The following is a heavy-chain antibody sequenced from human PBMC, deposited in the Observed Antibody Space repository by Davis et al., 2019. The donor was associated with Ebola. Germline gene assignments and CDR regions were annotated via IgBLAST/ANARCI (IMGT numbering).Heavy chain of an antibody. CDR1: GFTLSSNH. CDR3: ARESSIAALFT. V-gene: IGHV3-53*01. CDR2: IYSGGST. D-gene: IGHD6-6*01. J-gene: IGHJ5*02. Sequence: GESPNISCAASGFTLSSNHMSWVRQAPGKGLAWVSVIYSGGSTYYADSVKGRFTISRDNAKNSLYLQMNSLRAEDTAVYYCARESSIAALFTWGQGTLVTVSS.